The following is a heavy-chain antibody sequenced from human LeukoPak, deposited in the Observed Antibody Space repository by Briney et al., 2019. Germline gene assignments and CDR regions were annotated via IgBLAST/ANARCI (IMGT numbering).Heavy chain of an antibody. CDR1: RYTFTRYY. CDR3: AAGRPYSLLDY. Sequence: ASVKVSCKASRYTFTRYYMHWVRQAPRQGLEWMGWINPNSGGTNYAQKFQGRVTMTEDSSADTAYMELRSLTSDDTALYYCAAGRPYSLLDYWGQGTLVTVSS. CDR2: INPNSGGT. J-gene: IGHJ4*02. D-gene: IGHD5-18*01. V-gene: IGHV1-2*02.